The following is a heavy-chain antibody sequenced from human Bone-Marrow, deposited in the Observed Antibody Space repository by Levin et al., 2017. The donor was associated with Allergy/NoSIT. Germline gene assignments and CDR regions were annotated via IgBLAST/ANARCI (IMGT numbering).Heavy chain of an antibody. V-gene: IGHV4-59*01. D-gene: IGHD1-26*01. J-gene: IGHJ3*02. CDR1: GGSISGYY. CDR3: ATSVVGASWATLDI. Sequence: PSETLSLTCTVSGGSISGYYWSWIRQPPEKGLEWIGYIYNSGDTNYNPSLKSRVTMSVDTSKNQFSLRLSSVTAADTALYYCATSVVGASWATLDIWGQGTVVTVSS. CDR2: IYNSGDT.